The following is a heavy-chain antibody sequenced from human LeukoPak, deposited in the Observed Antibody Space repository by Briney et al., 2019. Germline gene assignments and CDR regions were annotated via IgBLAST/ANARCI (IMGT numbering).Heavy chain of an antibody. CDR2: ISAYNGNT. J-gene: IGHJ4*02. CDR1: GYTFTSYG. CDR3: ARDPGEYDFWSGSPSGAYYFDY. V-gene: IGHV1-18*01. D-gene: IGHD3-3*01. Sequence: ASVKVSCKASGYTFTSYGISWVRQAPGQGLEWMGWISAYNGNTNYAQKLQGRVTMTTDTSTSTACMELRSLRSDDTAVYYCARDPGEYDFWSGSPSGAYYFDYWGQGTLVTVSS.